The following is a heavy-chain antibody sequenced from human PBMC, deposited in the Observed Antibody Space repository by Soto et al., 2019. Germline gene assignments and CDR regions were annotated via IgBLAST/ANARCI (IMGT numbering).Heavy chain of an antibody. CDR1: GFTFSSYW. CDR3: ARDQIAAAGTKGMDV. Sequence: GGSLRLSCAASGFTFSSYWMHWVRQAPGKGLVWVSRINSDGSSTSYADSVKGRFTISRDNAKNTLYLQMNSLRAEDTAVYYCARDQIAAAGTKGMDVWGQGTTVTVSS. CDR2: INSDGSST. J-gene: IGHJ6*02. D-gene: IGHD6-13*01. V-gene: IGHV3-74*01.